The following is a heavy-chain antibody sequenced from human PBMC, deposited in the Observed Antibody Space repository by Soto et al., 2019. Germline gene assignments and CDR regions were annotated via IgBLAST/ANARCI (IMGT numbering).Heavy chain of an antibody. D-gene: IGHD6-13*01. Sequence: SWVRQAPGKGLEWVATISGIGGSTYLADSVKGRLSISRDNSKNTVSLLMNSLRAEDTAVYFCARGSSGYISSWYYFDYWGRGTLVTVSS. V-gene: IGHV3-23*01. J-gene: IGHJ4*02. CDR3: ARGSSGYISSWYYFDY. CDR2: ISGIGGST.